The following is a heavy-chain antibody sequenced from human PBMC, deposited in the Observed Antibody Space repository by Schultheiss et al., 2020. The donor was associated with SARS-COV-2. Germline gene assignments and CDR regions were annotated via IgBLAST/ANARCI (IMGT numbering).Heavy chain of an antibody. J-gene: IGHJ4*02. Sequence: SETLSLTCAVSGYSITSGSYYWSWIRQPAGKGLEWIGSIYHSGSTYYNPSLKSRVTISVDTSKNQFSLQMNSVTADDTAVYYCARGSNSAFDSWGQGTLVTVSS. CDR1: GYSITSGSYY. CDR2: IYHSGST. D-gene: IGHD1-20*01. V-gene: IGHV4-38-2*01. CDR3: ARGSNSAFDS.